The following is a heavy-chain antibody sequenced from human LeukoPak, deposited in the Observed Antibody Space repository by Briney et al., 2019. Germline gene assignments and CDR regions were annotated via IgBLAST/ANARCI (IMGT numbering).Heavy chain of an antibody. CDR2: INPNSGGT. CDR3: ARGIAVAGTSVY. D-gene: IGHD6-19*01. CDR1: GYTLTGYY. V-gene: IGHV1-2*02. Sequence: ASVKVSCKASGYTLTGYYMHWVRQAPGQGLEWMGWINPNSGGTNYAQKFQGRVTMTRDTSISTAYMDLSRLESDDTAVYYCARGIAVAGTSVYWGQGTLVTVSS. J-gene: IGHJ4*02.